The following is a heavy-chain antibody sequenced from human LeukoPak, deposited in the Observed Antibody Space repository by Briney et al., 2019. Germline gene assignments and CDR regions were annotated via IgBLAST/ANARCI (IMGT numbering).Heavy chain of an antibody. Sequence: GGSLRLSCAASGFSFSSYGMHWVRQAPGKGLEWVAVIWYDGSNKYYADSVKGRFTISRDNSKNTLYLQMNSLRAEDTAVYYCARDGAARDVDYWGQGTLVTVS. J-gene: IGHJ4*02. CDR2: IWYDGSNK. D-gene: IGHD6-6*01. CDR1: GFSFSSYG. CDR3: ARDGAARDVDY. V-gene: IGHV3-33*08.